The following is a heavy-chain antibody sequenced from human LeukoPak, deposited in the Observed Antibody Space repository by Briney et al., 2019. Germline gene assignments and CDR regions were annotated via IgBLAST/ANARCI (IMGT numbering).Heavy chain of an antibody. V-gene: IGHV4-4*07. CDR2: IYISGST. D-gene: IGHD3-3*02. CDR1: GGSISNYY. J-gene: IGHJ4*02. CDR3: ARSHFWSGYEDYYFDY. Sequence: SETLSLTCTVSGGSISNYYWSWIRQPAGKGLEWIGRIYISGSTNYNPSLKSRVTMSVDTSKNQFSLKLSSMTAADTAVYYCARSHFWSGYEDYYFDYWGQGTPVTVSS.